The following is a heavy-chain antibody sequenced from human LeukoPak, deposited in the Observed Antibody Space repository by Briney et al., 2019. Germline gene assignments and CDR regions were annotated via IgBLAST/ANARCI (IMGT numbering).Heavy chain of an antibody. Sequence: GGSLRLSCAASGFTFSSYSMNWVRQAPGKGLEWVSAISGSGGSTYYADSVKGRFTISRDNSKNTLYLQMNSLRAEDTAVYYCAKGPTPMYYYDSSEYFQHWGQGTLVTVSS. V-gene: IGHV3-23*01. CDR2: ISGSGGST. CDR3: AKGPTPMYYYDSSEYFQH. J-gene: IGHJ1*01. D-gene: IGHD3-22*01. CDR1: GFTFSSYS.